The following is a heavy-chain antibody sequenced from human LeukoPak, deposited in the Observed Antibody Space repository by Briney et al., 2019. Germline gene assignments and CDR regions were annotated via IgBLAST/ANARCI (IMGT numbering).Heavy chain of an antibody. CDR3: ARSSRYCSSTSCYAGAPDDYDY. CDR1: GGTCSSYA. V-gene: IGHV1-69*13. CDR2: IIPIFGTA. J-gene: IGHJ4*02. D-gene: IGHD2-2*01. Sequence: SVKVSCKASGGTCSSYAISWVRQAPGQGLEWMGGIIPIFGTANYAQKFQGRVTITADESTSTAYMELSSLRSEDTAVYYCARSSRYCSSTSCYAGAPDDYDYWGQGTLVTVSS.